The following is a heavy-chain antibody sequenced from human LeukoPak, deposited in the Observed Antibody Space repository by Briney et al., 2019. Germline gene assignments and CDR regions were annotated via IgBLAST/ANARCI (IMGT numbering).Heavy chain of an antibody. D-gene: IGHD4-17*01. J-gene: IGHJ2*01. CDR3: ARDHGFWYFDL. V-gene: IGHV3-9*01. CDR2: ITWNSDNI. CDR1: GFTFDDYA. Sequence: GGSLRLSCAASGFTFDDYAMHWVRQAPGKGLEWVSGITWNSDNIEYADSVKGRFTISRDNAKNTLYLQMNSLRAEDTAVYYCARDHGFWYFDLWGRGTLVTVSS.